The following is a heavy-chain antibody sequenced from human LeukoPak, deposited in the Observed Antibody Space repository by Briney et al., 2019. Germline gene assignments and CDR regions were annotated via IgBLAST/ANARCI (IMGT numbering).Heavy chain of an antibody. D-gene: IGHD3-22*01. CDR3: ARDSKYYYDSSGYYFAPYFDY. CDR2: INPNSGGT. J-gene: IGHJ4*02. V-gene: IGHV1-2*02. CDR1: GYTFTDYY. Sequence: ASVKVSCKASGYTFTDYYMHWVRQAPGQGLEWMGWINPNSGGTNNEQKFQGRVTMTRDTSISTAYMELSRLRSDDTAVYYCARDSKYYYDSSGYYFAPYFDYWGQGTLVTVSS.